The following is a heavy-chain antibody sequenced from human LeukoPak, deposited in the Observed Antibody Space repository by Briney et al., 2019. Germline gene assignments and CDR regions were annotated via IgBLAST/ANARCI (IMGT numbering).Heavy chain of an antibody. CDR2: ISRDSNYI. J-gene: IGHJ6*04. Sequence: GGSLRLSCAASGFTFSSYAMNWVRQAPGKGLEWVSSISRDSNYIYYADSVKGRFTISRDNAKNSLYLQMNSLRAEDTAVYYCASSRGVWGKGTTVTVSS. V-gene: IGHV3-21*01. CDR1: GFTFSSYA. CDR3: ASSRGV.